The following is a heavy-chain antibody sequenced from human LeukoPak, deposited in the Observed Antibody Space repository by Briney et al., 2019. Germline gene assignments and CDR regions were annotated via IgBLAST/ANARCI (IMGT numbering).Heavy chain of an antibody. J-gene: IGHJ4*02. Sequence: GGSLRLSCVASEFTFSTYSMNWVRQAPGKGLEWISYISSGSNTIYYADSVKGRFTISRDNAKNSLYLQMNSLRAEDMAVYYCARRVGATYYFDSWGQGTLVTVSS. CDR1: EFTFSTYS. D-gene: IGHD1-26*01. V-gene: IGHV3-48*01. CDR3: ARRVGATYYFDS. CDR2: ISSGSNTI.